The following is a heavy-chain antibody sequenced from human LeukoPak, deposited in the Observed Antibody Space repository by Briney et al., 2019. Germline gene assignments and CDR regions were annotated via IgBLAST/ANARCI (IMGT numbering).Heavy chain of an antibody. V-gene: IGHV4-59*01. CDR3: ARDSDDSSGGFDY. CDR1: GGSISSYY. D-gene: IGHD3-22*01. Sequence: SETLSLTCTVSGGSISSYYWSWIRQPPGKGLEWIGYIYYSGSTNYNPSLKSRVTISVATSKNQFSLKLRSVTAADTAVYDCARDSDDSSGGFDYWGQGTLVTVSS. CDR2: IYYSGST. J-gene: IGHJ4*02.